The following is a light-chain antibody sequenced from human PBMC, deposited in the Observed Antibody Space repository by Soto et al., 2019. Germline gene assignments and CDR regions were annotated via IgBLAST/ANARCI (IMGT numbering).Light chain of an antibody. CDR3: QQRSVWPIT. CDR1: QSISTY. Sequence: PGQRATLSCRASQSISTYLAWYQVKPGQAPRLLIYDASHRATGVPARFSGSGYGTDFTLTISGLETEDFAVYYCQQRSVWPITFGQGTRLEIK. J-gene: IGKJ5*01. V-gene: IGKV3-11*01. CDR2: DAS.